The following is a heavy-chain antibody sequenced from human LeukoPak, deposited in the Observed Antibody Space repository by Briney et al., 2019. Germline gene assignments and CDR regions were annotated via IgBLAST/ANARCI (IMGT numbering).Heavy chain of an antibody. J-gene: IGHJ6*03. D-gene: IGHD3-16*01. V-gene: IGHV4-31*03. CDR3: ARDAYVGGYMDV. CDR2: IYYSGST. Sequence: SETLSLTCTVSGGSISSGGYYWSWIRQHPGKGLEWIGYIYYSGSTYYNPSLKSRVTISVDTSKNQFSLKLSSVTAADTAVYYCARDAYVGGYMDVWGKGTTVTVSS. CDR1: GGSISSGGYY.